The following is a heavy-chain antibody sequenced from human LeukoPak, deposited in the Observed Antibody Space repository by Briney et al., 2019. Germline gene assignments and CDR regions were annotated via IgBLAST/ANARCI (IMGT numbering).Heavy chain of an antibody. Sequence: GASVKVSRKASGYTFTSYDINWVRQATGQGLEWMGWMNPNSGNTGYAQKFQGRVTITRNTSISTAYMELSSLRSEDTAVYYCARGESVAEFDYWGQGTLVTVSS. D-gene: IGHD6-19*01. V-gene: IGHV1-8*03. CDR2: MNPNSGNT. CDR3: ARGESVAEFDY. J-gene: IGHJ4*02. CDR1: GYTFTSYD.